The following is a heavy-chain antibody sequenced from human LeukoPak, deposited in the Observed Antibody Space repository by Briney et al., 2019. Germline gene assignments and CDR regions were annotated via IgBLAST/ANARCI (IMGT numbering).Heavy chain of an antibody. CDR3: ARGDFSGSYDY. J-gene: IGHJ4*02. CDR2: IYTSGRT. V-gene: IGHV4-61*02. Sequence: SQTLSLTCTVSGGSISSGSYYWSWIRQPAGKGLEWIGRIYTSGRTNYNPSLKSRVTISVDTSKNQFSLKLSSVTAADTAVYYCARGDFSGSYDYWGQGTLVTVSS. D-gene: IGHD3-10*01. CDR1: GGSISSGSYY.